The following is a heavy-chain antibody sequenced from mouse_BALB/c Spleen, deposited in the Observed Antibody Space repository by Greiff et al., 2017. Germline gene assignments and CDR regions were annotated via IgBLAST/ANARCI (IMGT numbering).Heavy chain of an antibody. CDR3: ARQYYYGSSPYYFDY. D-gene: IGHD1-1*01. Sequence: EVMLVESGGDLVKPGGSLKLSCAASGFTFSSYGMSWVRQTPDKRLEWVATISSGGSYTYYPDSVKGRFTISRDNAKNTLYLQMSSLKSEDTAMYYCARQYYYGSSPYYFDYWGQGTTLTVSS. CDR2: ISSGGSYT. V-gene: IGHV5-6*01. J-gene: IGHJ2*01. CDR1: GFTFSSYG.